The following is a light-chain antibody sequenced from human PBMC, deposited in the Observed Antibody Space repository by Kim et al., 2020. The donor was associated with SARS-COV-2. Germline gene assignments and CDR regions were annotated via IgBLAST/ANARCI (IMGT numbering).Light chain of an antibody. Sequence: SASVGDTLTITCRASQNVQKWLAWYQQKPGQVPKLLVEKASDLQSGVPTRFSGSGFGTHFTLTITTLQPDDFATYYCQQYHTVSTFGQGTKVDIK. CDR3: QQYHTVST. CDR1: QNVQKW. V-gene: IGKV1-5*03. J-gene: IGKJ1*01. CDR2: KAS.